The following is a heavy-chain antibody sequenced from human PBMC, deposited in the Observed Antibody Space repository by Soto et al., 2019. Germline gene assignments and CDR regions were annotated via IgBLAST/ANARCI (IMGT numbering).Heavy chain of an antibody. CDR2: ISVYNGNT. V-gene: IGHV1-18*01. D-gene: IGHD6-13*01. Sequence: ASVKVSCKASGYPFRNYGINWLRQAPGQGLEWMGWISVYNGNTQYAQNLQGRVTVTTDTSTNTAYMELTSLRSDDTAVYYCARDRRLGAGVWFDPWGQGTQVTVYS. CDR1: GYPFRNYG. J-gene: IGHJ5*02. CDR3: ARDRRLGAGVWFDP.